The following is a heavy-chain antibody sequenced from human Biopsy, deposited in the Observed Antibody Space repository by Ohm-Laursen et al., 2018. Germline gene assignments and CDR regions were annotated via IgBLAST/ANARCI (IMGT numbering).Heavy chain of an antibody. J-gene: IGHJ6*02. V-gene: IGHV3-30*18. CDR3: AKDLVVRGVGDHGMDV. CDR2: ISYDGSNK. D-gene: IGHD3-10*01. Sequence: SLRLFCAASGFTFSSFGMHWVRQAPGKGLESVAVISYDGSNKYEADSVKGRFTISRDNSKNTMSLQMNSLRTEDTAVYYCAKDLVVRGVGDHGMDVWGQGTTVTVSS. CDR1: GFTFSSFG.